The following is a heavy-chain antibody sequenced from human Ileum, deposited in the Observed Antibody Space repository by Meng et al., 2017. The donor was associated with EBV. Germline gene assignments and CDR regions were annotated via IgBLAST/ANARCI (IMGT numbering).Heavy chain of an antibody. Sequence: VAMQVVGPRAVKPPEPPSPSSTVSGAAGEGGSYHWGWCRQPPGKGLEGIGYTYNGWSTYYNPSLKGRVSRSVDTSKNQFSLTLSPGTAADTAVYYCNAYTAGGGGLGSWGQGTLVTVSS. V-gene: IGHV4-30-4*01. J-gene: IGHJ5*02. CDR1: GAAGEGGSYH. D-gene: IGHD3-16*01. CDR3: NAYTAGGGGLGS. CDR2: TYNGWST.